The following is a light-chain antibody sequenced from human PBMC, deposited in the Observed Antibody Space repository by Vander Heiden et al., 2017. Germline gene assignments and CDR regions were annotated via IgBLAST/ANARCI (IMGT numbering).Light chain of an antibody. V-gene: IGKV1-5*03. CDR3: QQFNSSPYT. CDR2: KAS. CDR1: QSISSW. J-gene: IGKJ2*01. Sequence: DIQMTQSPSTLSASVGDRVTITCRASQSISSWLAWYQQKPGKAPKVLIYKASSLESGVPSRFSGSGSGTEFTLTIISLQPDDFATYYCQQFNSSPYTFGQGTKLEIK.